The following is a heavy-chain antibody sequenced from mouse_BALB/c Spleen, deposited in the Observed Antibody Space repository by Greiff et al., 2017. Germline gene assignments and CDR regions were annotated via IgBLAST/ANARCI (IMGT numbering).Heavy chain of an antibody. CDR1: GFTFSSYA. V-gene: IGHV5-9-4*01. Sequence: EVQVVESGGGLVKPGGSLKLSCAASGFTFSSYAMSWVRQSPEKRLEWVAEISSGGSYTYYPDTVTGRFTISRDNAKNTLYLDMSSLRSEDTAMYYCARERAYWGQGTLVTVSA. J-gene: IGHJ3*01. CDR2: ISSGGSYT. CDR3: ARERAY.